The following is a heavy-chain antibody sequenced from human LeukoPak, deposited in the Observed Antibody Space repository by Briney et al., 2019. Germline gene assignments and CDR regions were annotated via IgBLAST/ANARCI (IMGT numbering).Heavy chain of an antibody. CDR1: GFTFGDYG. D-gene: IGHD6-13*01. J-gene: IGHJ4*02. V-gene: IGHV3-49*03. Sequence: SLRLSCTASGFTFGDYGMNWFRQAPGKGLEWVGFIRSKAFGGTTDYAAPVKGRFTISRDDSKSIAYLQMNSLKTEDTALYYCTRGHSSSWYTGDYWGQGTLVTVSS. CDR3: TRGHSSSWYTGDY. CDR2: IRSKAFGGTT.